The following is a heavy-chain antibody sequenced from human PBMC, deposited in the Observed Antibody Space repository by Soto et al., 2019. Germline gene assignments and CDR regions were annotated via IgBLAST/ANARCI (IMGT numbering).Heavy chain of an antibody. D-gene: IGHD6-13*01. V-gene: IGHV3-66*01. CDR2: IYSGGST. CDR3: ARELAAAGDY. Sequence: QLGGSLRLSCAASGFTVSSNYMSWVRQAPGKGLEWVSVIYSGGSTDYADSVKSRFTISRDNSKNTLYLQMNSLRAEDTSVYCCARELAAAGDYWGQGTLVTVSS. CDR1: GFTVSSNY. J-gene: IGHJ4*02.